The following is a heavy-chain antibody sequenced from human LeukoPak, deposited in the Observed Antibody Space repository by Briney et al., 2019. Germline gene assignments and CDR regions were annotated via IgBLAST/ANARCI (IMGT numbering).Heavy chain of an antibody. CDR3: ARHIGGGIEDMDV. D-gene: IGHD3-16*02. CDR1: GGSIGTYY. J-gene: IGHJ6*03. V-gene: IGHV4-59*08. Sequence: SETLSVTCTVSGGSIGTYYWSWVRQSPGTGLEWIGYIYLTGTRYNPHHQSRRTISVDRSRNQFFLEMTSVTAADTAVYYCARHIGGGIEDMDVWGRGTKVTVSS. CDR2: IYLTGT.